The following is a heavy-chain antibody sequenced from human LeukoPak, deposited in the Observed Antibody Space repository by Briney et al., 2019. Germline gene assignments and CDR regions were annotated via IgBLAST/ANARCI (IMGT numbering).Heavy chain of an antibody. Sequence: GGSLRLSCAASRFTFSIYWMSWVRQAPGKGLEWVANINQDGSEKYYVDSVKGRFIISRDNAKNSLYLQMNSLRAEDTAVYFFARDPSLVAPPYWGQGTLVTVSS. CDR1: RFTFSIYW. J-gene: IGHJ4*02. CDR3: ARDPSLVAPPY. V-gene: IGHV3-7*01. CDR2: INQDGSEK. D-gene: IGHD3-9*01.